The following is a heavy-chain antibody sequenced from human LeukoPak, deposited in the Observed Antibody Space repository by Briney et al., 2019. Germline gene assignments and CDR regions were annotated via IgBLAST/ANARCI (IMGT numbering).Heavy chain of an antibody. Sequence: ASVKVSCKVSGYTLTELSMHWVRQAPGKGLEWMGGFDPEDGETTYAQKFQGRVTMTEDTSTDTAYMELSSLRSEDTAVYYCTTDSLGDYGVPGWGQGTLVTVSS. J-gene: IGHJ4*02. CDR2: FDPEDGET. CDR3: TTDSLGDYGVPG. CDR1: GYTLTELS. D-gene: IGHD4-17*01. V-gene: IGHV1-24*01.